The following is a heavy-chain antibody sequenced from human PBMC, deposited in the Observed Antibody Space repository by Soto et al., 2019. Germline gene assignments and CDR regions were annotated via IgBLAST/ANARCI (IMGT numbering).Heavy chain of an antibody. V-gene: IGHV3-23*01. CDR1: GFTFSSYA. Sequence: PGGSLRLSCAASGFTFSSYAMSWVRQAPGKGLEWASAISGSGGSTYYADSVKGRFTISRDNSKNTLYLQMNSLRAEDTAVYYCAKTYYYDSSGIERGHAFDIWGQGTMVTVSS. J-gene: IGHJ3*02. CDR3: AKTYYYDSSGIERGHAFDI. CDR2: ISGSGGST. D-gene: IGHD3-22*01.